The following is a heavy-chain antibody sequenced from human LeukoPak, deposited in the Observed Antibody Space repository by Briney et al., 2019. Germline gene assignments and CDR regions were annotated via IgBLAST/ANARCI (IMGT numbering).Heavy chain of an antibody. V-gene: IGHV3-9*01. D-gene: IGHD1-26*01. J-gene: IGHJ6*02. CDR1: GFTFDDYA. CDR3: AKDSGSFNYYYGMDV. CDR2: ISWNSGSI. Sequence: GGSLRLSCAASGFTFDDYAMHWVRQAPGKGLEWVSGISWNSGSIGYADSVKGRFTISRDNAKNSLYLQMNSLRAEDTALYYCAKDSGSFNYYYGMDVWGQGTTVTVSS.